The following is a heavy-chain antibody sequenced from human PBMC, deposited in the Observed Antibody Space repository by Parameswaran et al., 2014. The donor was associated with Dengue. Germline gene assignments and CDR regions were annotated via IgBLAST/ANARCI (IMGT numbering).Heavy chain of an antibody. D-gene: IGHD3-10*01. J-gene: IGHJ5*02. V-gene: IGHV3-74*01. CDR3: GRALFGVLLVMGANATP. CDR2: IKTDGSIT. Sequence: VRQMPGKGLMWVSRIKTDGSITNYADSVKGRFTISRDNAKNTLYLQMNSLRAEDTAVYYCGRALFGVLLVMGANATPWGQGTLVTVSS.